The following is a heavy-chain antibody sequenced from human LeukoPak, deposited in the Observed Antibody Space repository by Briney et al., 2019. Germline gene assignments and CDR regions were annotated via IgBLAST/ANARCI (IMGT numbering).Heavy chain of an antibody. V-gene: IGHV4-30-4*08. Sequence: PSQTLSLTCTVSGGSISSGDYYWSWIRQPPGKGLEWIGYIYYSGSTYYNPSLKSRVTISVDTSKNQFSLKLSSVTAADTAVYYCARDLLSGWFSQDGGSDPWGQGTLVTVSS. CDR3: ARDLLSGWFSQDGGSDP. J-gene: IGHJ5*02. CDR1: GGSISSGDYY. D-gene: IGHD6-19*01. CDR2: IYYSGST.